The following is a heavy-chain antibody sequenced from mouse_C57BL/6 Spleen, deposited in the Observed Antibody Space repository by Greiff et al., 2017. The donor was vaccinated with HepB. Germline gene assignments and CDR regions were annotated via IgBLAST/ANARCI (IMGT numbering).Heavy chain of an antibody. CDR3: AKRNDYDYAMDY. J-gene: IGHJ4*01. CDR1: GFSLTSYG. CDR2: IWRGGST. V-gene: IGHV2-5*01. D-gene: IGHD2-4*01. Sequence: VQLQESGPGLVQPSQSLSITCTVSGFSLTSYGVHWVRQSPGKGLEWLGVIWRGGSTDYNAAFMSRLSITKDNSKSQVFFKMNSLQADDTAIYYCAKRNDYDYAMDYWGQGTSVTVSS.